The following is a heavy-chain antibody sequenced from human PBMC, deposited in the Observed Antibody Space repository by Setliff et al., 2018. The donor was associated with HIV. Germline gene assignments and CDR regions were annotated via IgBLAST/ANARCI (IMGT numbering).Heavy chain of an antibody. D-gene: IGHD3-16*01. V-gene: IGHV3-23*01. CDR3: AKVGGLGDYVWGSWSYYYGMDV. CDR2: ISGSGGST. J-gene: IGHJ6*02. Sequence: LRLSCAASGFTFSSYGMSWVRQSPGKGLEWVSTISGSGGSTYHADSVKGRFTISRDNAKNTLHLQMKSLRAEDTAVYYCAKVGGLGDYVWGSWSYYYGMDVWGQGTTVTVSS. CDR1: GFTFSSYG.